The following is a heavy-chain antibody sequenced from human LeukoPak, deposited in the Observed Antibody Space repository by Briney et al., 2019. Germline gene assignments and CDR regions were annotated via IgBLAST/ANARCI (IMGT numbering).Heavy chain of an antibody. J-gene: IGHJ4*02. CDR3: AKEIWPTVTIPGRTYFDY. CDR2: IRYDGSNK. D-gene: IGHD4-17*01. Sequence: GSLRLSCAASEFTFSKYGMHWVRQAPGKGLEWLAFIRYDGSNKFYADSVKGRFTISRDNSKNTLYLQLNSLRAEDTAVYYCAKEIWPTVTIPGRTYFDYWGQGALVTVSS. V-gene: IGHV3-30*02. CDR1: EFTFSKYG.